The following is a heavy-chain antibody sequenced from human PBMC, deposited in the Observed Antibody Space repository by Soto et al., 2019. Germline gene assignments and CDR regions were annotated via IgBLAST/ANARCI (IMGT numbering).Heavy chain of an antibody. Sequence: PGGSLRLSCAASGFPFNSLTMNWVRPAPGKGLEWISYITSSSGTIYYADSVKGRFTISRDNSKNTLYLQMNSLRAEDTAVYYCARDWDYYDSSGYVDYWGQGTLVTVSS. V-gene: IGHV3-48*01. J-gene: IGHJ4*02. D-gene: IGHD3-22*01. CDR2: ITSSSGTI. CDR1: GFPFNSLT. CDR3: ARDWDYYDSSGYVDY.